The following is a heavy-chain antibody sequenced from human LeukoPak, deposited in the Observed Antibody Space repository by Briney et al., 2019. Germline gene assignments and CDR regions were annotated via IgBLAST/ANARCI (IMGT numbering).Heavy chain of an antibody. D-gene: IGHD3-10*01. Sequence: PGGSLRLSCVASGFSFSSYWMTWVRQAPGKGLEWVANIRQDGSEKYYVDSVQGRFTSSRDNAKNSLFLQMNSLRAEDTAIYYCASGVYYLDYWGQGTLVTVSS. CDR2: IRQDGSEK. J-gene: IGHJ4*02. CDR1: GFSFSSYW. V-gene: IGHV3-7*01. CDR3: ASGVYYLDY.